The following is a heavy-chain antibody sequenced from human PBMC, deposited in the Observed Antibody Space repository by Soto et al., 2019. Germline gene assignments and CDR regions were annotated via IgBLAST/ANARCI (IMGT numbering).Heavy chain of an antibody. V-gene: IGHV4-31*03. Sequence: QVQLQESGPGLVKPSQTLSLTCTVSGGSISTGGYYWNWIRQHPGKGLEWIGYFYYSGSTYYNPSLRCSVTISVNTAKNQFSLKLSSVTAADTAVYYCARSVFPWGQGTLVTVSS. CDR1: GGSISTGGYY. CDR3: ARSVFP. CDR2: FYYSGST. J-gene: IGHJ5*02.